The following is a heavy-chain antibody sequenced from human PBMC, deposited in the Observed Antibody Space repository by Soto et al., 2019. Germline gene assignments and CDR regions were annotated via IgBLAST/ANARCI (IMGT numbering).Heavy chain of an antibody. J-gene: IGHJ2*01. Sequence: QVQLVQSGAEVKKPGASVKVSCKASGYTFTSYGISWVRQAPGQGLEWMGWISAYNGNTNYAQKLQARVTVTTDTSTSTAYMELRSLRSDDTAVYYCARDPRPYCSGGSCYGYWYFDLWGRGTLVTVSS. D-gene: IGHD2-15*01. CDR1: GYTFTSYG. CDR2: ISAYNGNT. V-gene: IGHV1-18*01. CDR3: ARDPRPYCSGGSCYGYWYFDL.